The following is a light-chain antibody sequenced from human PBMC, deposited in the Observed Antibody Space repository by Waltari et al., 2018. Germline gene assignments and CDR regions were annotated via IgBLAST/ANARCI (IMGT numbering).Light chain of an antibody. CDR1: SSHLGRNT. CDR3: AVWDDSLNGCV. CDR2: SHK. Sequence: QSVLTQPPSASGTPGQRVTISCSGGSSHLGRNTFNWYQQLPGTAPKLLIFSHKQRPSGVPDRFSGSQSGTSASLSISGLQSEDEADYYCAVWDDSLNGCVFGTGTKVTVL. V-gene: IGLV1-44*01. J-gene: IGLJ1*01.